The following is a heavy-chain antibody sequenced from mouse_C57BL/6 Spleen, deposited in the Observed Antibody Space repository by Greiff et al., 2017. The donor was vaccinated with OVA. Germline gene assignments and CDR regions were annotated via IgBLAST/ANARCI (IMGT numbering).Heavy chain of an antibody. V-gene: IGHV1-85*01. CDR3: AKEGHYSNYDAMDY. Sequence: QVQLQQSGPELVKPGASVKLSCKASGYTFTSYDINWVKQRPGQGLEWIGWIYPRDGSTKYNEKFKGKATLTVDTSSSTAYMELHSLTSEDSAVYFCAKEGHYSNYDAMDYWGQGTSVTVSS. CDR1: GYTFTSYD. D-gene: IGHD2-5*01. J-gene: IGHJ4*01. CDR2: IYPRDGST.